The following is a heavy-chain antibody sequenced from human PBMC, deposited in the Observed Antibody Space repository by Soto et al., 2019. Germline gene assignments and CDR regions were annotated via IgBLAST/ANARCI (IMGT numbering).Heavy chain of an antibody. D-gene: IGHD6-19*01. CDR1: GYTLTELS. CDR2: FDPEDGET. J-gene: IGHJ4*02. CDR3: ATDSEFSSGWSFDY. V-gene: IGHV1-24*01. Sequence: ASVKVSCKVSGYTLTELSMHWVRQAPGKGLEWMGGFDPEDGETIYAQKFQGRVTMTEDTSTDTAYMELSSLRSEDTAVYYCATDSEFSSGWSFDYWGQGTLVTVSS.